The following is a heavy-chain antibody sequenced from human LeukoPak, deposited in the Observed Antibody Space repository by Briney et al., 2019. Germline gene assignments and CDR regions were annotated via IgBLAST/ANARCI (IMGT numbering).Heavy chain of an antibody. Sequence: PGGSLRLSCAASGFTVSSKYMTWVRQAQGKGLDWVSSIDISGGSTYYADSAEGRFTISRDNSKNTLYLQMNGLRVEDTALYYCANEVRPNDYWGQGTLVTVSS. CDR3: ANEVRPNDY. CDR2: IDISGGST. V-gene: IGHV3-53*01. J-gene: IGHJ4*02. CDR1: GFTVSSKY. D-gene: IGHD1-1*01.